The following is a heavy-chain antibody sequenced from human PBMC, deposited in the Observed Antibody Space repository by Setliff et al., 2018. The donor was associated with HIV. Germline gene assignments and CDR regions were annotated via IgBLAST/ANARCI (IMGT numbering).Heavy chain of an antibody. V-gene: IGHV3-7*03. CDR1: GFTFSSSW. J-gene: IGHJ2*01. Sequence: LRLSCAASGFTFSSSWMSWVRQAPGKGLEWVANIKQDGSEKYYVDSVKGRFTISRDNAKNSLYLQMNGLRAEDTAVYYCGRTAPTDWYFDLWGRGTQVTVSS. CDR3: GRTAPTDWYFDL. CDR2: IKQDGSEK.